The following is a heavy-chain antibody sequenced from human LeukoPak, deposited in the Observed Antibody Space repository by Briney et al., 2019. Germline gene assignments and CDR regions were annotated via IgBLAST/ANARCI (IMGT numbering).Heavy chain of an antibody. D-gene: IGHD6-13*01. CDR1: GFTFSSYS. V-gene: IGHV3-21*01. CDR3: ARGVVAYSSSWYDGGNWFDP. J-gene: IGHJ5*02. Sequence: GGSLRLSCAASGFTFSSYSMNWVRQAPGKGLEWVSSISSSSSYIYYADSVKGRFSISRDNAKNSLSLQMNSLRAEDTAVYYCARGVVAYSSSWYDGGNWFDPWGQGTLVTVSS. CDR2: ISSSSSYI.